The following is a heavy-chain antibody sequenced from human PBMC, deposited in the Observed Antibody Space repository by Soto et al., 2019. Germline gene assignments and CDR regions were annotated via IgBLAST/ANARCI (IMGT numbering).Heavy chain of an antibody. CDR2: IYSGGST. D-gene: IGHD2-2*01. V-gene: IGHV3-53*01. CDR1: GFTVSSNY. CDR3: ARRSTSLSWFDP. Sequence: GWSLRLSCAASGFTVSSNYMSWVRQAPGKGLEWVSVIYSGGSTYYADSVKGRFTISRDNSKNTLYLQMNSLRAEDTAVYYCARRSTSLSWFDPWGQGTLVTVSS. J-gene: IGHJ5*02.